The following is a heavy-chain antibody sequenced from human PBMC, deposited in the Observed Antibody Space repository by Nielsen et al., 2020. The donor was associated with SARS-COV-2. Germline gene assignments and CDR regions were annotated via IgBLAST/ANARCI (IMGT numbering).Heavy chain of an antibody. V-gene: IGHV1-46*01. D-gene: IGHD3-3*01. Sequence: ASVKVSCKASGYTFTNNYMHWVRQAPGQGLEWMGIINPSGGSTSYAQKFQGRVTMTRDTSTSTVYMELSSLRSEDTAVYYCARVFGGYYGYWGQGTLVTVSS. CDR3: ARVFGGYYGY. J-gene: IGHJ4*02. CDR1: GYTFTNNY. CDR2: INPSGGST.